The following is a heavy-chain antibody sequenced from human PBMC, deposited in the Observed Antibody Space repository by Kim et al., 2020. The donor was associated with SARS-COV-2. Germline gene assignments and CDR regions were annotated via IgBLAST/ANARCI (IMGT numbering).Heavy chain of an antibody. V-gene: IGHV4-61*01. CDR3: ARDRPGYDFWSGYSDVRDYYGMDV. CDR2: IYYSGST. J-gene: IGHJ6*02. D-gene: IGHD3-3*01. CDR1: GGSVSSGSYY. Sequence: SETLSLTCTVSGGSVSSGSYYWSWIRQPPGKGLEWIGYIYYSGSTNYNPSLKSRVTISVDTSKNQFSLKLSSVTAADTAVYYCARDRPGYDFWSGYSDVRDYYGMDVWGQGTTVTVSS.